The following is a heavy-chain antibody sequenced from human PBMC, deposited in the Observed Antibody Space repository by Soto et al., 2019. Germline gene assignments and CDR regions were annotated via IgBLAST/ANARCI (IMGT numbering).Heavy chain of an antibody. J-gene: IGHJ4*02. CDR2: VKQDGSEK. Sequence: GGSLRLSCAASGFTLSSYWMSWVLHAPGKGLEWVANVKQDGSEKYYVDSVKGRFTISRDNAKNSLYLQMNSLRAEDTAVYYCARDRYGMDYWGQGTLVTVSS. CDR3: ARDRYGMDY. CDR1: GFTLSSYW. D-gene: IGHD1-1*01. V-gene: IGHV3-7*05.